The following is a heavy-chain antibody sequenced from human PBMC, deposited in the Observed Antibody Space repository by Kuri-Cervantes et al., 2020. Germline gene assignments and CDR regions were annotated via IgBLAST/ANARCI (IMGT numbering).Heavy chain of an antibody. CDR3: AREYRDYGPAWFDP. J-gene: IGHJ5*02. D-gene: IGHD4-17*01. V-gene: IGHV1-8*01. CDR2: MNPNSDNT. Sequence: ASVKVSCKASGYTFTSYDINWVRQATGQGLEWMGWMNPNSDNTGYAQKFQGRVTMTRNTSISTAYMELSSLRSEDTAVYYCAREYRDYGPAWFDPWGEGTLVTVSS. CDR1: GYTFTSYD.